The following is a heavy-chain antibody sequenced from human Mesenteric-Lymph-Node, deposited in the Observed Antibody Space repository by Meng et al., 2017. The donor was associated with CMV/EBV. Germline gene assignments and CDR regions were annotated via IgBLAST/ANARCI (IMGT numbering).Heavy chain of an antibody. V-gene: IGHV3-23*01. D-gene: IGHD6-13*01. Sequence: GGSLRLSCAASGFTFSSYWMHWVRQAPGKGLEWVSAISGSGGSTYYADSVKGRFTISRDNSKNTLYLQMNSLRAEDTAVYYCAKDSTAAGTFDYWGQGTLVTVSS. CDR1: GFTFSSYW. CDR3: AKDSTAAGTFDY. CDR2: ISGSGGST. J-gene: IGHJ4*02.